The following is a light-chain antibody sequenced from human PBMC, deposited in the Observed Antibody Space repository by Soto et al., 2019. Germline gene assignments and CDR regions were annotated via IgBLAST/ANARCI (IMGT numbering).Light chain of an antibody. J-gene: IGLJ3*02. CDR3: TSHTASSTWV. CDR2: DDN. V-gene: IGLV1-51*01. Sequence: QSVMTQPPSVSAAPGQKVTISCSGSSSNIGGNSVSWYQQLPGTAPKLLIYDDNKRPSGIPDRFSGSKSANTASLTISGLQAEDEADYYCTSHTASSTWVFGGGTKVTVL. CDR1: SSNIGGNS.